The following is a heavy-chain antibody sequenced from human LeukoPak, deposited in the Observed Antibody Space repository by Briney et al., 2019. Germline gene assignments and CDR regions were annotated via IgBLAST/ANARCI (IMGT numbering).Heavy chain of an antibody. D-gene: IGHD2-8*02. CDR1: GDSFSNNSAV. V-gene: IGHV6-1*01. CDR3: VRSQYWRFDD. J-gene: IGHJ4*02. Sequence: SQTLSLTCAISGDSFSNNSAVWSWIRQSPSRGLEWLGRTYYRSKWYNDYGASVKSRITVNPDTSKNQFSLQLNSVTPEDTAVYYCVRSQYWRFDDWGQGTLVTVSS. CDR2: TYYRSKWYN.